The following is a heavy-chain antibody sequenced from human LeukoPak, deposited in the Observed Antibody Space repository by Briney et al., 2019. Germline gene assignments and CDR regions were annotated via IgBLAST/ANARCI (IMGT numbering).Heavy chain of an antibody. CDR2: FDPEDGET. CDR1: GYTLTELS. V-gene: IGHV1-24*01. CDR3: ASSDFPTTRYFDY. D-gene: IGHD3-3*01. Sequence: ASVKVSCKVSGYTLTELSMHWVRQAPGKGLEWMGGFDPEDGETIYAQKFQGRVTITADKSTNTAYMELSSLRSEDTAVYYCASSDFPTTRYFDYWGQGTLVTVSS. J-gene: IGHJ4*02.